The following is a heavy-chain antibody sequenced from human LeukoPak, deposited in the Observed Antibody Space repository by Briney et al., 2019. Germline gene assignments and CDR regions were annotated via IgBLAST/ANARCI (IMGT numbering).Heavy chain of an antibody. Sequence: ASVKVSCKASGYTFNTYGITWVRQAPGQGLEWMGWISAYNGNTRYAQKLQGRVTMTTDTSTSTAYMELRSLRLDDTAVYYCARSTFGYGDSLDYWGQGTLVTVSS. CDR3: ARSTFGYGDSLDY. J-gene: IGHJ4*02. D-gene: IGHD4-17*01. CDR1: GYTFNTYG. V-gene: IGHV1-18*01. CDR2: ISAYNGNT.